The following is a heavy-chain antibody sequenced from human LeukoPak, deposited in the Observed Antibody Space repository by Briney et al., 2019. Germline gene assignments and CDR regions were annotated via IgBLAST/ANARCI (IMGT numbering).Heavy chain of an antibody. Sequence: PSETLSLTCTVSGGSISSYYWSWIRQPAGKGLEWIGRIYTSGSTSYNPSLKSRVTMSVDTSKNQFSLKLSSVTAADTAVYYCAVSSSWGPSSWFDPWGQGTLVTVSS. CDR3: AVSSSWGPSSWFDP. CDR1: GGSISSYY. CDR2: IYTSGST. V-gene: IGHV4-4*07. J-gene: IGHJ5*02. D-gene: IGHD6-13*01.